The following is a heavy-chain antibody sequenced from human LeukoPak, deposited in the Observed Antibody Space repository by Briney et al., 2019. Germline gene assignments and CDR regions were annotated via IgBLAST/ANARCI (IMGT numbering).Heavy chain of an antibody. CDR3: ARRTVEMATISAFDI. V-gene: IGHV4-59*08. CDR2: IYYSGST. Sequence: PSETLSLTCTVSGGSISSYYWSWLRQPPGKGLEWIGYIYYSGSTNYNPSLKSRVTISVDTSKDQFSLKLSSVTAADTAVYYCARRTVEMATISAFDIWGQGTMVTVSS. CDR1: GGSISSYY. J-gene: IGHJ3*02. D-gene: IGHD5-24*01.